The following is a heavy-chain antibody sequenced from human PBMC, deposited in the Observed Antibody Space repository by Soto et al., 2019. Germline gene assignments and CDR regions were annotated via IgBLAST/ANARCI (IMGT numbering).Heavy chain of an antibody. V-gene: IGHV4-59*08. CDR1: GGSISSYY. J-gene: IGHJ4*02. Sequence: QVQLQESGPGLVKPSETLSLTCTVSGGSISSYYWSWIRQPPGKGLEWIGYIYYSGSTNYNPSLKSRVTISVDTSKNQFSLKLSSVTAADTAVYYCARQSYGDYDGGLDYWGQGTLVTVSS. CDR3: ARQSYGDYDGGLDY. CDR2: IYYSGST. D-gene: IGHD4-17*01.